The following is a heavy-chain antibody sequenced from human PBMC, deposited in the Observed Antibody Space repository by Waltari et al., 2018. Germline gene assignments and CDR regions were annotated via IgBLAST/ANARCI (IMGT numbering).Heavy chain of an antibody. V-gene: IGHV4-39*01. CDR1: GCSISSSSYY. Sequence: QLQLQESGPGLVKPSETLSLTCTVSGCSISSSSYYWGWIRQPPGKGLEWIGSIYYSGGTYYNPSLKSRVTISVDASKNQFSLKLSSVTAADTAVYYCARHQQLVIDYWGQGTLVTVSS. D-gene: IGHD6-13*01. CDR3: ARHQQLVIDY. CDR2: IYYSGGT. J-gene: IGHJ4*02.